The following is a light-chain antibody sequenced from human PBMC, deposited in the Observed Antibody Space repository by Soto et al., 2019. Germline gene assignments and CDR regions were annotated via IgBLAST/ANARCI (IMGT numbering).Light chain of an antibody. CDR3: QQYLNSPRT. Sequence: VLTQSPGTLSLSPGEGATLSCRASKRVATALAWYLQKPGKPPRLLIYDASIRATGIPDRISGSGSERDFTLTISRLEPEDAAVYYCQQYLNSPRTFGQGTKLEIK. V-gene: IGKV3-20*01. CDR1: KRVATA. J-gene: IGKJ1*01. CDR2: DAS.